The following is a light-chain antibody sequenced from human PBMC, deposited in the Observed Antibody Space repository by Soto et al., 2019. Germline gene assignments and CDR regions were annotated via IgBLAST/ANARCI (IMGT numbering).Light chain of an antibody. CDR2: KAS. Sequence: GDRVPISCRASQSVSNWLAWYQQKPGKAPKLLIYKASSLESGVPSRFSGSGSGTEFTLTISSLQPDDFATYYCQQYNYYWTFGQGTKVEIK. CDR1: QSVSNW. V-gene: IGKV1-5*03. CDR3: QQYNYYWT. J-gene: IGKJ1*01.